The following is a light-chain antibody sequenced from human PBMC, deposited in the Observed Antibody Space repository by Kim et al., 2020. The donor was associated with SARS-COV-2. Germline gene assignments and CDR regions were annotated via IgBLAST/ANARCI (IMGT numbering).Light chain of an antibody. V-gene: IGLV3-1*01. CDR1: QFGDKY. CDR3: QAWDSSTHNYV. Sequence: PRQTTSLTCFRYQFGDKYVSWYQQKPGPSPVVVIYQDNQRPPGIPERFSCPNSGNTATLTISRTQAMDEADYYCQAWDSSTHNYVFGAGTKVTVL. J-gene: IGLJ1*01. CDR2: QDN.